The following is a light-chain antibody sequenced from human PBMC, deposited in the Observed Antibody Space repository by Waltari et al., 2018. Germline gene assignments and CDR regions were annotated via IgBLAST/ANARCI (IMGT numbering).Light chain of an antibody. V-gene: IGLV3-21*02. CDR2: DDS. CDR1: NLGSKY. CDR3: QVWDSSSDHPL. Sequence: SYELTQPPSVSVSPGQMARITCGGDNLGSKYVHWYQQKPAQAPVLVIYDDSERPSGIPERCSGSKSGNTATLTISGVEAGDEADYYCQVWDSSSDHPLFGGGTRLTVL. J-gene: IGLJ2*01.